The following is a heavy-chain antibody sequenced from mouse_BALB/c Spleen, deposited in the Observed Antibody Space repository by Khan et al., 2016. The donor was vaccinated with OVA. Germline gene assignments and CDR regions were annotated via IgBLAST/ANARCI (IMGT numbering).Heavy chain of an antibody. D-gene: IGHD1-2*01. V-gene: IGHV1S29*02. CDR2: IYPNNGDT. CDR3: ARSGYGSCAY. Sequence: VQLQQSGPELVKPGASVKISCRASGYTFTDYILDWVKQSHGKSLDWIGYIYPNNGDTGYNQKFKTKATLTVDISSSTAYMEPRSLTSEDSAVSSCARSGYGSCAYWGQGTLVTVS. CDR1: GYTFTDYI. J-gene: IGHJ3*01.